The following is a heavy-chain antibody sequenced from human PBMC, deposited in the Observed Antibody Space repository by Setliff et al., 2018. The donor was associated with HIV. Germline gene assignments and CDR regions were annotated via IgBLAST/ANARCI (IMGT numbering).Heavy chain of an antibody. Sequence: SETLSLTCTVSGGSISSSGYFWGWIRQPPGKGLEWIGSIYYSGSTSYNPSLKSRVTISVDTSSNQFSLKLSSVTAADTAVYYCARRYYDSSGYYYPFDYWGQGTLVTVSS. CDR3: ARRYYDSSGYYYPFDY. D-gene: IGHD3-22*01. CDR1: GGSISSSGYF. CDR2: IYYSGST. J-gene: IGHJ4*02. V-gene: IGHV4-39*01.